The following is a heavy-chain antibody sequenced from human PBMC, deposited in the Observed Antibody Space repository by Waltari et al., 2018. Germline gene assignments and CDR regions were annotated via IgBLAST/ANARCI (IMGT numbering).Heavy chain of an antibody. J-gene: IGHJ5*01. Sequence: QVQLVHSGSELKNPAASVNITCRTSGYISPAHGMHWVRQAPAQGLQWMGWINTNSRTPTYARHFTGQFVFCLDRSVDTAYLDIRRLESEHTTIYFCARDTEYCSGGTCKAWFDSWGQGTLVGVSP. CDR2: INTNSRTP. V-gene: IGHV7-4-1*02. D-gene: IGHD2-15*01. CDR3: ARDTEYCSGGTCKAWFDS. CDR1: GYISPAHG.